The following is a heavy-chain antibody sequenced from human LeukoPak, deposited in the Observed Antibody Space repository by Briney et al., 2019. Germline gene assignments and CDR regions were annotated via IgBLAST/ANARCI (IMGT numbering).Heavy chain of an antibody. D-gene: IGHD6-13*01. CDR3: ARDGGAAAGY. CDR2: MYRGGST. J-gene: IGHJ4*02. CDR1: GFTVSNNY. V-gene: IGHV3-66*01. Sequence: GGSLRLSCAASGFTVSNNYMSWVRQAPGKGLEWVSVMYRGGSTYYADSVQGRFTMSRDNSKNTQYLQMNSLRAEDTAVYYCARDGGAAAGYWGQGTLVTVSS.